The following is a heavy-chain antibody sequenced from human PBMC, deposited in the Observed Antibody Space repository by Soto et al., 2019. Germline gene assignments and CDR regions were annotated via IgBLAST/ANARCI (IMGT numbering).Heavy chain of an antibody. CDR2: IYPGDSDT. Sequence: PGESLKISCKASGYSFTTYWIGWVRQMPGKGLEWMGIIYPGDSDTRYSPSFQGQVTNSADKSISTAYLQWSSLKASDTAMYYCARVYSNFGQVVYLDAFDIWGQGTMVTVSS. CDR1: GYSFTTYW. CDR3: ARVYSNFGQVVYLDAFDI. D-gene: IGHD2-2*02. V-gene: IGHV5-51*01. J-gene: IGHJ3*02.